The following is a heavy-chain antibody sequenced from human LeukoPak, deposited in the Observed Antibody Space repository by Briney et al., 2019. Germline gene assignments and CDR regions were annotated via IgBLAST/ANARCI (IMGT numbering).Heavy chain of an antibody. CDR1: GFAFNNYV. D-gene: IGHD1-26*01. J-gene: IGHJ6*03. V-gene: IGHV3-23*01. CDR2: ISGSGDST. Sequence: GGSLRLSCAASGFAFNNYVMTWVRQAPGKGLDWFSAISGSGDSTYYADSVKGRFTISRDSSKSTMYLQMTSLTAEDTAVYYCAKDGPDIVGATLLSEDYMDVWGKGTTVTVSS. CDR3: AKDGPDIVGATLLSEDYMDV.